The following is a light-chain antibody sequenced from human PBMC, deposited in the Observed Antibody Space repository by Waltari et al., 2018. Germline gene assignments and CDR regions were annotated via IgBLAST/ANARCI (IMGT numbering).Light chain of an antibody. Sequence: DIVMTQSPATLSVSPGERATLSCRASQSVSSNLAWYQQKPGQAPRLLIYGGSIRVTGIPARFSGSGSGTEFTLSISSLQSEDFAVYYCQQYNNWPPLTFGGGTKVEIK. CDR2: GGS. CDR1: QSVSSN. CDR3: QQYNNWPPLT. J-gene: IGKJ4*01. V-gene: IGKV3-15*01.